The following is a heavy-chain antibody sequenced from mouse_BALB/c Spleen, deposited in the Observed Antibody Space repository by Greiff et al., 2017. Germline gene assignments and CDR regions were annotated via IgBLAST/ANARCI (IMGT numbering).Heavy chain of an antibody. CDR3: TRYVGNYLGG. D-gene: IGHD2-1*01. J-gene: IGHJ2*01. Sequence: QVQLQQPGAELVRPGASVKLSCKASGYTFTSYWINWVKQRPGQGLEWIGNIYPSDSYTNYNQKFKDKATLTVDKSSSTAYMQLSSPTSEDSAVYYSTRYVGNYLGGWGEGTTHTVSS. CDR2: IYPSDSYT. V-gene: IGHV1-69*02. CDR1: GYTFTSYW.